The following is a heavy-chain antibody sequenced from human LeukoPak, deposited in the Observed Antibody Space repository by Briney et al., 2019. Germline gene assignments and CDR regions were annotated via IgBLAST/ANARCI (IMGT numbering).Heavy chain of an antibody. CDR3: ATAGYCSSTSCYWGYYYYYMDV. D-gene: IGHD2-2*01. Sequence: PSETLSLTCAVYGGSFSGYYWSWIRQPPGKGLEGIGEINHSGSTNYNPSRKRRVTISVDTSKNQFSLKLSYVTAADTAVYYCATAGYCSSTSCYWGYYYYYMDVWGKGTTVTVSS. V-gene: IGHV4-34*01. J-gene: IGHJ6*03. CDR1: GGSFSGYY. CDR2: INHSGST.